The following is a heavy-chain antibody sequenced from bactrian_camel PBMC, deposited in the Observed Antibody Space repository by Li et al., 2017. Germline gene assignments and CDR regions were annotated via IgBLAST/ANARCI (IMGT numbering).Heavy chain of an antibody. CDR1: AEDYNTVC. Sequence: HVQLVESGGGLVQAGGSLRLSCVASAEDYNTVCMAWFRQAPGKEREGVATFIRPGRTSYADSVKGRFTISHDDAKNTLYLQMNSLKPEDTAMYYCAADCFAGTTIAPVDSGVWGQGTQVTVS. CDR2: FIRPGRT. J-gene: IGHJ6*01. D-gene: IGHD4*01. CDR3: AADCFAGTTIAPVDSGV. V-gene: IGHV3S53*01.